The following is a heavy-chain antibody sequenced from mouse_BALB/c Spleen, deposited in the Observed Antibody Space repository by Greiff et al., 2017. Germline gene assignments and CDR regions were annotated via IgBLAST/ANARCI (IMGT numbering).Heavy chain of an antibody. J-gene: IGHJ4*01. CDR2: INPSNGGT. D-gene: IGHD3-1*01. Sequence: VQLQQPGAELVKPGASVKLSCKASGYTFTSYYMYWVKQRPGQGLEWIGGINPSNGGTNFNEKFKSKATLTVDKSSSTAYMQLSSLTSEDSAVYDCTRGAARAHYAMDYWGQGTSVTVSS. V-gene: IGHV1S81*02. CDR1: GYTFTSYY. CDR3: TRGAARAHYAMDY.